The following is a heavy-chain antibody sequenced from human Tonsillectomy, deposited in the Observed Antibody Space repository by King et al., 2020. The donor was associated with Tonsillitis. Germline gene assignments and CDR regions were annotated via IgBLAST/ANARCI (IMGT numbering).Heavy chain of an antibody. Sequence: VQLVESGGGLVQPGGSQRLSCAASGFTFSSYWMHWVRQAPGKGLVWVSRINSDGSSTNYADSVKGRFTISRDNAKNTLFLQMNSLRAEDTAVYYCARVPNCDGVSCYSWFDPWGQGTLVTVSS. CDR2: INSDGSST. D-gene: IGHD2-15*01. CDR1: GFTFSSYW. J-gene: IGHJ5*02. V-gene: IGHV3-74*01. CDR3: ARVPNCDGVSCYSWFDP.